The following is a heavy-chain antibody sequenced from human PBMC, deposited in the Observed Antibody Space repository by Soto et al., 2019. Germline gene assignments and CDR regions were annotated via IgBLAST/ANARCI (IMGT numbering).Heavy chain of an antibody. Sequence: PGESLKISCKGSGYNFPNYWIAWVRQMPGKGLEWMGIIYPGDSDTRYSPSFQGQVTISADKSIRTAYLQWSSLKASDTAMYYCARLRNVPTSSWYFDPWGQGTLVTVSS. CDR3: ARLRNVPTSSWYFDP. D-gene: IGHD6-13*01. V-gene: IGHV5-51*01. J-gene: IGHJ5*02. CDR1: GYNFPNYW. CDR2: IYPGDSDT.